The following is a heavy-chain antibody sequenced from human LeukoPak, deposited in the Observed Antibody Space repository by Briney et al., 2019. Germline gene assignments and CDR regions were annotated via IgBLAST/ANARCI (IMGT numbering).Heavy chain of an antibody. CDR1: GGSISSYY. CDR2: IYYSGST. V-gene: IGHV4-59*01. D-gene: IGHD3-22*01. J-gene: IGHJ4*02. CDR3: ASSGSSGYYLYFDY. Sequence: SETLSLTCTVSGGSISSYYWSWIRQPPGKGLEWIGYIYYSGSTNYNPSLKSRVTISVDTSKNQFSLKLSSVTAADTAVYYCASSGSSGYYLYFDYWGQGTLVTVSS.